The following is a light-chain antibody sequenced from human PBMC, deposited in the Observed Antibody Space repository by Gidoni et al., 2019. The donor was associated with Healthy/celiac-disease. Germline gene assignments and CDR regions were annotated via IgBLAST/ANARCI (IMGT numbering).Light chain of an antibody. CDR3: QQSYSTPLLS. Sequence: DIQMTQSPSSLSASVGDRVTITCRASQSISSYLNWYQQKPGKAPKLLIYAASSMQSGVPSRFSGSGSGTDFTLTISSLQPEDFATYYYQQSYSTPLLSFGPGTKVDIK. V-gene: IGKV1-39*01. CDR1: QSISSY. CDR2: AAS. J-gene: IGKJ3*01.